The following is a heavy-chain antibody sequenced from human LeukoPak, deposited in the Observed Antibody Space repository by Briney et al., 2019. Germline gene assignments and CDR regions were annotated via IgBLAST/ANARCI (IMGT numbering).Heavy chain of an antibody. V-gene: IGHV3-33*01. CDR2: IWFDGSNK. J-gene: IGHJ4*02. Sequence: GGSLRLSCAASGFTFSSYGMHWVRQAPAKGLEWVAVIWFDGSNKYYADSVKGRFTISRDNSKNTLYLQMNSLRAEDTAVYYCARDAGGYFDYWGQGTLVTVSS. CDR3: ARDAGGYFDY. CDR1: GFTFSSYG.